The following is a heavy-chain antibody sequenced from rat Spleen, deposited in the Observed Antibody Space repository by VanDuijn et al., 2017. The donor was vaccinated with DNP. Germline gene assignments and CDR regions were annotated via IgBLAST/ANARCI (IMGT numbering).Heavy chain of an antibody. D-gene: IGHD2-7*01. J-gene: IGHJ2*01. CDR2: ISSGGSRT. V-gene: IGHV5-29*01. Sequence: EVQLVGSGGGLVQPGGSLKLSCAASGFTFSDYGMAWVLQAPTKGLEWVATISSGGSRTYYPDSVKGRFTISRDKAKSSLYLQMNSLRSENMATYYCARLLAGRSYYFDYWGQGVMVTVSS. CDR1: GFTFSDYG. CDR3: ARLLAGRSYYFDY.